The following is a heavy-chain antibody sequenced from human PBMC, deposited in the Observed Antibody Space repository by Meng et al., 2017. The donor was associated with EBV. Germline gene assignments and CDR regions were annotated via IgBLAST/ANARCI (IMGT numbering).Heavy chain of an antibody. CDR3: AHSKYYSDSGGYWDYFDD. J-gene: IGHJ4*02. CDR1: GIPLTTSGVG. V-gene: IGHV2-5*02. CDR2: IYWDDAK. Sequence: IPFEESVPPTRNPTQTLLLTCTFSGIPLTTSGVGVGWIRQPPGKALEWLAVIYWDDAKRYSPSLKNRLTITKDTSKNQVVLTMTNMDPVGTATYFCAHSKYYSDSGGYWDYFDDWGQGTLVTVPS. D-gene: IGHD3-10*01.